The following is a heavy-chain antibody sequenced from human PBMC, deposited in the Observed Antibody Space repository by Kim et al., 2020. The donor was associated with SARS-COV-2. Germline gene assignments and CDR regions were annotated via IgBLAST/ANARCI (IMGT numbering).Heavy chain of an antibody. D-gene: IGHD6-13*01. CDR1: GFTVSSNY. Sequence: GGSLRLSCAASGFTVSSNYMSWVRQAPGKGLELVSVIYSGGSTYYADSVKGRFTISRDNSKNTLYLQMNSLRAEDTAVYYCARARGGYSSSWYYFDYWGQGTLVTVSS. V-gene: IGHV3-53*01. J-gene: IGHJ4*02. CDR2: IYSGGST. CDR3: ARARGGYSSSWYYFDY.